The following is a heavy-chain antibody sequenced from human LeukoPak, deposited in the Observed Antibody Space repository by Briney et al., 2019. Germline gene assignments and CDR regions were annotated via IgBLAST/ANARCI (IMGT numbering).Heavy chain of an antibody. CDR2: ISGSGGST. J-gene: IGHJ3*02. CDR1: GFTFSSYA. D-gene: IGHD3-10*01. CDR3: ARAPRVNYYYGSGSYAFDI. Sequence: GGSLRLSCAASGFTFSSYAMSWVRQAPGKGLEWVSAISGSGGSTYYADSVKGRFTISRDNSKNTLYLQMNSLRAEDTAVYYCARAPRVNYYYGSGSYAFDIWGQGTMVTVSS. V-gene: IGHV3-23*01.